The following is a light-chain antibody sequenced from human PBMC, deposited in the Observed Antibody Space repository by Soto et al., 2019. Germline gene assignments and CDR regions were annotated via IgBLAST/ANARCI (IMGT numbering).Light chain of an antibody. CDR3: QTWGTGTWV. V-gene: IGLV4-69*01. CDR1: SGHSSYA. CDR2: LNNDGSH. J-gene: IGLJ3*02. Sequence: QLVLTQSPSAFASLGASVKLTCTLSSGHSSYAIAWHQQQPEKGPRYLMKLNNDGSHSKGDGIPDRFSGSSSGAERYLTISSLQSEDEADYYCQTWGTGTWVFGGGTKLTVL.